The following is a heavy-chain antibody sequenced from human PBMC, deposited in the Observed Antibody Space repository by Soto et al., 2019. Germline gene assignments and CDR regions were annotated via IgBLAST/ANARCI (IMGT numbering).Heavy chain of an antibody. J-gene: IGHJ4*02. CDR2: ILYDGSKK. CDR3: AKDRGALRWSDDHYYFDY. D-gene: IGHD4-17*01. V-gene: IGHV3-30*18. CDR1: GFTFSSYG. Sequence: PGGSLRLSCAASGFTFSSYGMHWVRQAPGKGLEWVAVILYDGSKKYYADSMKGRFTISRDNSKNTLYLQMDSLRAEDTAVYYCAKDRGALRWSDDHYYFDYRAQGALVTVSS.